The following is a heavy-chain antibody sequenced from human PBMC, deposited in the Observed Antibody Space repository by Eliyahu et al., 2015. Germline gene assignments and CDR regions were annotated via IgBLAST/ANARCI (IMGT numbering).Heavy chain of an antibody. CDR3: TTDRSRYYYDSSGYPHDAFDI. J-gene: IGHJ3*02. CDR1: GXPAT. V-gene: IGHV3-15*01. D-gene: IGHD3-22*01. CDR2: IKSKTDGGTT. Sequence: EVQLVESGGGLVKXGGSLRLSCAASGXPATGNGLEWVGRIKSKTDGGTTDYAAPVKGXFTISRDDSKNTLYLQMNSLKTEDTAVYYCTTDRSRYYYDSSGYPHDAFDIWGQGTMVTVSS.